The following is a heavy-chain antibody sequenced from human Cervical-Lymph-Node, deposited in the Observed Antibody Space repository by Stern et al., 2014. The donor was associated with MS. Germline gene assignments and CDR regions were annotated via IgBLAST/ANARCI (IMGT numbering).Heavy chain of an antibody. CDR2: ISYDGSKA. Sequence: LVESGGGVVQPGRALRLSCAATGFNFSSYAMQWVRQAPGKGLEWLAVISYDGSKAYYTESVKGRFTVSRDNSKNTLFLQVSSLRPEDTAEYYCARDLVWFGELDWGAMDVWGHGTTVTVSS. V-gene: IGHV3-30-3*01. CDR1: GFNFSSYA. CDR3: ARDLVWFGELDWGAMDV. D-gene: IGHD3-10*01. J-gene: IGHJ6*02.